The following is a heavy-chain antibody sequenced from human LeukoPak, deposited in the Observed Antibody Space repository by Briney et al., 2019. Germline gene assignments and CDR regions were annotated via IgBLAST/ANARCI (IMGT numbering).Heavy chain of an antibody. CDR3: ARGFSAKSGSLLY. V-gene: IGHV1-2*04. CDR1: GYTFTSYY. J-gene: IGHJ4*02. D-gene: IGHD1-26*01. Sequence: ASVKVSCKASGYTFTSYYKHWVRQAPGQGLEWMGWINPNSGGTNYAQKFQGWVTMTRDTSISTAYMELSRLRSDDTAVYYCARGFSAKSGSLLYWGQGTLVTVSS. CDR2: INPNSGGT.